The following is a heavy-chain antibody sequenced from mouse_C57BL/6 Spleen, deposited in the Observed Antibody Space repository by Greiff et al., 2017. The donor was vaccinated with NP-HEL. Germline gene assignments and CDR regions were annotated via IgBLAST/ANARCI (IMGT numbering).Heavy chain of an antibody. D-gene: IGHD2-1*01. Sequence: VKLQQPGAELVMPGASVKLSCKASGYTFTSYWMHWVKQRPGQGLEWIGEIDPSDSYTNYNQKFKGKSTLTVDKSSSTAYMQLSSLTSEDSAVYYCASVRKNYGNSFAYWGQGTLVTVSA. CDR3: ASVRKNYGNSFAY. CDR1: GYTFTSYW. J-gene: IGHJ3*01. V-gene: IGHV1-69*01. CDR2: IDPSDSYT.